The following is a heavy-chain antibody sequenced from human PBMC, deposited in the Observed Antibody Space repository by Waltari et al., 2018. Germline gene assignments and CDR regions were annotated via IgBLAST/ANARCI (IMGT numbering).Heavy chain of an antibody. CDR3: ARAYCSSTSCYSNWFDP. CDR2: INPNIGGT. CDR1: GYTFTGYY. V-gene: IGHV1-2*02. D-gene: IGHD2-2*01. J-gene: IGHJ5*02. Sequence: QVQLVQSGAEVKKPGASVKVSCKASGYTFTGYYMHWVRQAPGQGLEWMGWINPNIGGTNYAQKFQGRVTMTRDTSISTAYMELSRLRSDDTAVYYCARAYCSSTSCYSNWFDPWGQGTLVTVSS.